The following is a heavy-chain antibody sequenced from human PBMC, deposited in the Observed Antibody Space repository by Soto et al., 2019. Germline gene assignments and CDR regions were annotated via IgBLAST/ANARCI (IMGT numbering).Heavy chain of an antibody. D-gene: IGHD3-3*01. J-gene: IGHJ5*02. CDR1: GYTFTSYD. V-gene: IGHV1-8*01. Sequence: ASVKVSCKASGYTFTSYDINWVRQATGQGLEWMGWMNPNSGNTGYAQKFQGRVTMTRNTSISTAYMELSSLRSEDTAVYYCARAPALILSIFGGPRGTTNWFDPWGKGTLVTVSS. CDR3: ARAPALILSIFGGPRGTTNWFDP. CDR2: MNPNSGNT.